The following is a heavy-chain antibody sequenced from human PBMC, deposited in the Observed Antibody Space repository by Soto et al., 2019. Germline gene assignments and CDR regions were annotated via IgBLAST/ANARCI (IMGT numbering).Heavy chain of an antibody. J-gene: IGHJ4*02. CDR1: GFTFSSYG. V-gene: IGHV3-30*18. CDR3: AKEAVGATPDY. CDR2: ISYDGSDK. Sequence: QVQLVESGGGVVQPGRSLRLSCAASGFTFSSYGMHWVRQAPGKGLEWVAVISYDGSDKYYADSVKGRFTISRDNSKNPLYLQMNSLRAEDTAVFYCAKEAVGATPDYWGQGTLVTVSS. D-gene: IGHD1-26*01.